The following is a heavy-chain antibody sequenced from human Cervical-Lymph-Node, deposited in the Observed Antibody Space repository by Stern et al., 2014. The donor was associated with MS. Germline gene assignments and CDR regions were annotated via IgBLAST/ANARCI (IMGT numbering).Heavy chain of an antibody. CDR3: AREPIAAAGTGNLDY. CDR2: ISSSSSYI. Sequence: EVQLVESGGGLVKPGGSLRLSCAASGFTFSSYSMNWVRQAPGKGLEWVSSISSSSSYIYYADSVKGRFTITRDNAKNSLYLQMNSLRAEDTAVYYCAREPIAAAGTGNLDYWGQGTLVTVSS. V-gene: IGHV3-21*01. CDR1: GFTFSSYS. J-gene: IGHJ4*02. D-gene: IGHD6-13*01.